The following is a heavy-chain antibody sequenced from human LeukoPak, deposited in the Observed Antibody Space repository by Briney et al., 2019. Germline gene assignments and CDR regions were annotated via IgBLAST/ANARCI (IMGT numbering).Heavy chain of an antibody. D-gene: IGHD5-24*01. CDR3: ARVEEMATINGDAFDI. CDR2: TYYRSKWYN. V-gene: IGHV6-1*01. CDR1: GDSVSSNSAA. J-gene: IGHJ3*02. Sequence: SQTLSLTCAISGDSVSSNSAAWNWIRQSPSRGLEWLGRTYYRSKWYNDYAVSVKSRITINPDTSKNQYSLQLNSVTPEDTAVYYCARVEEMATINGDAFDIWGQGTMVTVSS.